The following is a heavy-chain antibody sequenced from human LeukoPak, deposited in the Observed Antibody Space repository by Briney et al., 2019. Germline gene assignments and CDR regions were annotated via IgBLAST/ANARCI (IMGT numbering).Heavy chain of an antibody. CDR1: GGSISSYY. CDR2: IYYSGST. D-gene: IGHD3-22*01. Sequence: SETLSLTCTVSGGSISSYYWSWIRQPPGKGLEWIGYIYYSGSTNYNPSLKSRVTISVDTSKNQFSLKLSSATAADTAVYYCARDDTFDYWGQGTLVTVSS. V-gene: IGHV4-59*01. J-gene: IGHJ4*02. CDR3: ARDDTFDY.